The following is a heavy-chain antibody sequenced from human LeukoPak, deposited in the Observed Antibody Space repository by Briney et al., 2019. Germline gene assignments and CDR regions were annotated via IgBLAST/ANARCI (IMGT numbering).Heavy chain of an antibody. CDR3: ARRWIQPDY. V-gene: IGHV3-30-3*01. Sequence: GGSLRLSCAASGFTFSSYAMNWVRQAPGKGLEWVAVISYDGSNKYYADSVKGRFTISRDNSKNTLYLQMNSLRAEDTAVYYCARRWIQPDYWGQGTLVTVSS. J-gene: IGHJ4*02. D-gene: IGHD5-18*01. CDR2: ISYDGSNK. CDR1: GFTFSSYA.